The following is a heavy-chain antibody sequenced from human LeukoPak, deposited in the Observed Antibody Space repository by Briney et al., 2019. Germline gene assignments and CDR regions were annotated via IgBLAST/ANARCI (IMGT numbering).Heavy chain of an antibody. CDR2: ISAYNGNT. Sequence: ASVKVSCKASGYTFTSYGISWVRQAPGQGLEWMGWISAYNGNTNYAQKLQGRVTMTTDTSTSTAYMELRSLRSDDTAVYYCAREWGSGSLTLYYYYGMDVWGQGTTVTVSS. CDR1: GYTFTSYG. CDR3: AREWGSGSLTLYYYYGMDV. J-gene: IGHJ6*02. D-gene: IGHD3-10*01. V-gene: IGHV1-18*01.